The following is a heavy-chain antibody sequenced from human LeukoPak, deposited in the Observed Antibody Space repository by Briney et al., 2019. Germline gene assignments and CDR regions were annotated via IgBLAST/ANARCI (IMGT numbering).Heavy chain of an antibody. Sequence: SETLPLTCTVSGVSISSGDYYWSWIRQPPGKGLEWIGYIFYSGSTYYNPSLKSRVSISVDTSKNQFSLKLSSVTAADTAVYYCARATSSSWYFDCWGQGTLVTVSS. J-gene: IGHJ4*02. CDR1: GVSISSGDYY. V-gene: IGHV4-30-4*01. CDR3: ARATSSSWYFDC. CDR2: IFYSGST. D-gene: IGHD6-13*01.